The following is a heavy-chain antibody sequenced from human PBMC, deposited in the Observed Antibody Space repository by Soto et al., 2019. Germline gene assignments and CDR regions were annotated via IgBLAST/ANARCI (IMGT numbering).Heavy chain of an antibody. CDR3: ARSQDSSTSLEIYYYYCHAMDV. D-gene: IGHD2-2*01. CDR2: IIPISETT. Sequence: QVQLVQSGAEVKKPGSSVKVSCKASGGTFSSYAISWVRQAPGQGLEWMGGIIPISETTNYAQKFQGRVTITADESKSSAYMELSSLRSQDTAVYYCARSQDSSTSLEIYYYYCHAMDVWGQGTTVTVSS. J-gene: IGHJ6*02. CDR1: GGTFSSYA. V-gene: IGHV1-69*01.